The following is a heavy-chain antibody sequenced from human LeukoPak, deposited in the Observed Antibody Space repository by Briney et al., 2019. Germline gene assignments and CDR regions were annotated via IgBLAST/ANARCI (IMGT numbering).Heavy chain of an antibody. J-gene: IGHJ6*03. D-gene: IGHD6-19*01. CDR3: ASLDQPKYSSGWYPVKVEGYYMDV. CDR2: IIPIFGTA. Sequence: VKVSCKASGYTFTGYYLHWVRQAPGQGLEWMGGIIPIFGTANYAQKFQGRVTITADESTSTAYMELSSLRSEDTAVYYCASLDQPKYSSGWYPVKVEGYYMDVWGKGTTVTVSS. V-gene: IGHV1-69*01. CDR1: GYTFTGYY.